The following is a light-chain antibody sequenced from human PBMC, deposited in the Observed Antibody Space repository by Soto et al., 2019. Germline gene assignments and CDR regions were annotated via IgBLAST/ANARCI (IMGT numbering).Light chain of an antibody. V-gene: IGKV1-9*01. CDR3: QQHKDYPLT. CDR1: HDISSY. J-gene: IGKJ5*01. Sequence: DIQLTQSPSFLSASVGDRVTITCRASHDISSYLTWYQQKPGKAPTVLIYAASTLQGGVPSRFSGSGSGTAFTLTISSLQSEDFASYYCQQHKDYPLTFGRGTRLEIK. CDR2: AAS.